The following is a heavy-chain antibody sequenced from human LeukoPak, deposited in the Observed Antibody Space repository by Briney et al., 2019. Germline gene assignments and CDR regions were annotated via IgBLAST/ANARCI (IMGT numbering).Heavy chain of an antibody. Sequence: SETLSLTCAVYGGSFSGYYWSWIRQPPGKGLEWIGEINHSGSTNYNPSLKSRVTISVDMSKNQFSLKLSSVTAADTAVYYCARYKQLWTHFDYWGQGTLVTVSS. V-gene: IGHV4-34*01. D-gene: IGHD5-18*01. CDR1: GGSFSGYY. CDR3: ARYKQLWTHFDY. CDR2: INHSGST. J-gene: IGHJ4*02.